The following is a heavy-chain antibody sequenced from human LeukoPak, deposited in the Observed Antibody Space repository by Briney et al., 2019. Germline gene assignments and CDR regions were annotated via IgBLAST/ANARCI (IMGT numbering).Heavy chain of an antibody. CDR3: ARRVSSEVYYDSSGSYFDY. D-gene: IGHD3-22*01. CDR2: IYYSGNIYYSGNT. J-gene: IGHJ4*02. Sequence: SETLSLTCTVSGGSISNFYWTWIRQPPGKGLEWIGYIYYSGNIYYSGNTNHNPSLKSRVTISVDRSKNQFSLKLSSVTAADTAVYYCARRVSSEVYYDSSGSYFDYWGQGTLVTVSS. V-gene: IGHV4-59*12. CDR1: GGSISNFY.